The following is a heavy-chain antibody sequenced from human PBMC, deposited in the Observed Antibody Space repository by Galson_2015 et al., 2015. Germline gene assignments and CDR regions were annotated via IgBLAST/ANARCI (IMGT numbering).Heavy chain of an antibody. D-gene: IGHD1-14*01. V-gene: IGHV3-48*02. CDR3: ARGLGSANKRDHRFDS. CDR2: ISSVSSSI. CDR1: GFIFGTQS. J-gene: IGHJ5*01. Sequence: SLRLSCAASGFIFGTQSMNWVRQAPGKGLEGVSYISSVSSSINYADSVKGRFTIYRDNAQNSLYLPMTNLRDEDTAVYYCARGLGSANKRDHRFDSWGQGTLVPASS.